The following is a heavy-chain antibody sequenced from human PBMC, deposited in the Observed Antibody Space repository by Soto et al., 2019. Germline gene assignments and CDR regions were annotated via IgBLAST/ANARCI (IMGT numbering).Heavy chain of an antibody. D-gene: IGHD2-21*02. CDR3: ARDFPGGNSFDY. V-gene: IGHV3-33*01. CDR2: IWYDGSNK. J-gene: IGHJ4*02. Sequence: GGSLRLSCAASGFTFSSYGMHWVRQAPGKGLEWVAVIWYDGSNKYYADSVKGRFTISRDNSKNTLYLQMNSLRAEDTAVYYCARDFPGGNSFDYWGQGTLVTVSS. CDR1: GFTFSSYG.